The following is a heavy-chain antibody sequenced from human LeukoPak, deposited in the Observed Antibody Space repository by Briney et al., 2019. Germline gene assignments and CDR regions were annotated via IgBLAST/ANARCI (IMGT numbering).Heavy chain of an antibody. V-gene: IGHV1-8*01. CDR1: GYTFTSYD. Sequence: ASVKVSCKASGYTFTSYDINWVRQATGQGLEWMVWMNPNSGNTGYAQKFQGRVTMTRNTSISTAYMVRSSLRSEDTAVYYCAIAGNYYDSSGYEIHYYYYYGMDVWGQGTTVTVSS. D-gene: IGHD3-22*01. CDR2: MNPNSGNT. J-gene: IGHJ6*02. CDR3: AIAGNYYDSSGYEIHYYYYYGMDV.